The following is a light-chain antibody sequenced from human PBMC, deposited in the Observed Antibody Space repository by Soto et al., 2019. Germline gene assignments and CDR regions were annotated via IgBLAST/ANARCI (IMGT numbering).Light chain of an antibody. CDR3: QSYDSSRSGWV. Sequence: QAVVTQPPSVSGAPGQRVTISCTGSSSNIGAGYDVHWYQQLPGTAPKLLIYGNSNRPSGVPDRFSGSKSGTSASLAITGRQAEEEADYYCQSYDSSRSGWVFGGGTKVTVL. CDR2: GNS. J-gene: IGLJ3*02. V-gene: IGLV1-40*01. CDR1: SSNIGAGYD.